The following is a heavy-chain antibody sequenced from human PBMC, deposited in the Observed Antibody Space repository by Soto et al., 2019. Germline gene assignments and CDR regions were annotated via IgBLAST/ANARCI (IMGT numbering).Heavy chain of an antibody. J-gene: IGHJ4*02. CDR1: GFAFSNFA. Sequence: EAQLLESGGGLVQPGGSLRLSCAASGFAFSNFAMSWVRQAPGKGLEWVSAIGSGSRGTHYAESVEDRFTISRDDSKNTLYLQLNSLTAADTAVYYCARGREKIVLQGALDYWGQGTLVTVSS. D-gene: IGHD2-15*01. CDR3: ARGREKIVLQGALDY. V-gene: IGHV3-23*01. CDR2: IGSGSRGT.